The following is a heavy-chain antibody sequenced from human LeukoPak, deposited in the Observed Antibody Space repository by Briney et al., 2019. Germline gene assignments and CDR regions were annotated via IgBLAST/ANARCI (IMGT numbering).Heavy chain of an antibody. D-gene: IGHD6-13*01. V-gene: IGHV5-51*01. CDR2: IYPGDSDT. CDR3: ARAAYSSSWPSYYYYYGMDV. J-gene: IGHJ6*02. CDR1: GYSFTSYW. Sequence: GESLKISCKGSGYSFTSYWIGWARQMPGKGLEWMGIIYPGDSDTRYSPSFQGQVTISADKSISTAYLQWSSLKASDTAMYYCARAAYSSSWPSYYYYYGMDVWGQGTTVTVSS.